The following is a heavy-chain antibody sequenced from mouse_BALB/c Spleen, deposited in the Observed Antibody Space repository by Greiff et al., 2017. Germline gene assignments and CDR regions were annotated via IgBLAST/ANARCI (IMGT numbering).Heavy chain of an antibody. CDR3: ARWNYGRIDY. Sequence: EVQLVESGGGLVQPGGSRKLSCAASGFTFSSFGMHWVRQAPEKGLEWVAYISSGSSTIYYADTVKGRFTISRDNPKNTLFLQMTSLRSEDTAMYYCARWNYGRIDYWGQGTTLTVSS. CDR2: ISSGSSTI. CDR1: GFTFSSFG. V-gene: IGHV5-17*02. D-gene: IGHD1-1*01. J-gene: IGHJ2*01.